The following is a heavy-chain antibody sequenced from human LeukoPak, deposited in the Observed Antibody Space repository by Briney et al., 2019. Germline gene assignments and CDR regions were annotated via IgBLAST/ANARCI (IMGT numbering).Heavy chain of an antibody. D-gene: IGHD1-1*01. CDR2: VIPMFGTP. CDR1: GGTFSNYA. J-gene: IGHJ4*02. CDR3: ARAGGVYNRGYYFDY. V-gene: IGHV1-69*13. Sequence: GASVKVSCKASGGTFSNYAISWVRQAPGQGLEWMGGVIPMFGTPNYAQESQGRVTISADEFTNTAYMELSNLRSDDTAIYYCARAGGVYNRGYYFDYWGQGTLVTVSS.